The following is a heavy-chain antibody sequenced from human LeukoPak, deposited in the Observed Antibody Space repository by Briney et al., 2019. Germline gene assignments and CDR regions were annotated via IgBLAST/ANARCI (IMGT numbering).Heavy chain of an antibody. J-gene: IGHJ4*02. V-gene: IGHV4-39*01. Sequence: SETLSLTCTVSGGSISSSSYYWGWIRHPPGKGLEWIGSIYYSGSTYYNPSLKSRVTISVDTSKNQFSLKLSSVTAADTAVYYCARHAFNYPFDYWGQGTLVTVSS. CDR1: GGSISSSSYY. D-gene: IGHD4-11*01. CDR2: IYYSGST. CDR3: ARHAFNYPFDY.